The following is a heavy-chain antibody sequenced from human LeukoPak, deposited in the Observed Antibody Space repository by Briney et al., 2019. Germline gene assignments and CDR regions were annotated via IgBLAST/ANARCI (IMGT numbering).Heavy chain of an antibody. J-gene: IGHJ4*02. Sequence: SETLSLTCSVSGDSISTYHWNWIRKPPGKGLEWIGYMQSTGNSKYNPSLRSRVNMFVDTSKNQAALILSSVTAADTAVYYCARGKQHSYGRYFDHWGQGALVTVSS. D-gene: IGHD3-16*01. CDR1: GDSISTYH. CDR2: MQSTGNS. V-gene: IGHV4-59*01. CDR3: ARGKQHSYGRYFDH.